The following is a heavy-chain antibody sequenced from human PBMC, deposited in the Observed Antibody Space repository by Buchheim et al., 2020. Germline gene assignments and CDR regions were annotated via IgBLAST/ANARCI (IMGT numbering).Heavy chain of an antibody. CDR3: AKSDWNDAPYNWFDP. D-gene: IGHD1-1*01. Sequence: VQLLESGGGLVQPGGSLRLSCAASGFMFNNYAMTWVRQAPGKGLEWVSGIRDSGGATHYAESVKGRFTISRDNSKNTLYFQMNSLIAEDTAIYYCAKSDWNDAPYNWFDPWGQGTL. J-gene: IGHJ5*02. CDR1: GFMFNNYA. CDR2: IRDSGGAT. V-gene: IGHV3-23*01.